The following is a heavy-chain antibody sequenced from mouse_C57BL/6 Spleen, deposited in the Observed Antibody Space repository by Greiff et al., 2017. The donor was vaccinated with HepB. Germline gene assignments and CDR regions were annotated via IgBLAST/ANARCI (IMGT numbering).Heavy chain of an antibody. Sequence: DVMLVESGGDLVKPGGSLKLSCAASGFTFSSYGMSWVRQTPDKRLEWVATISSGGSYTYYPDSVKGRFTISRDNAKNTLYLQMSSLKSEDTAMYYWARQVMNYYAMDYWGQGTSVTVSS. V-gene: IGHV5-6*02. CDR1: GFTFSSYG. J-gene: IGHJ4*01. CDR2: ISSGGSYT. CDR3: ARQVMNYYAMDY. D-gene: IGHD2-2*01.